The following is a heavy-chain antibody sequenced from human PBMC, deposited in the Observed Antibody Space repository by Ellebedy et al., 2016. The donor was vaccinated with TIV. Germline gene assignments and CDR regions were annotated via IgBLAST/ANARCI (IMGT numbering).Heavy chain of an antibody. D-gene: IGHD3-9*01. CDR2: IIPIFRTT. Sequence: AASVKVSCKASGGTFSSSAISWVRQAPGQGLEWMGGIIPIFRTTNYAQKFQGRATVTADESTSTAYMELSSLRSEDRAVYYCASGTSYGILTVQHYYKYGMDVWGQGTTVTVSS. J-gene: IGHJ6*02. V-gene: IGHV1-69*13. CDR3: ASGTSYGILTVQHYYKYGMDV. CDR1: GGTFSSSA.